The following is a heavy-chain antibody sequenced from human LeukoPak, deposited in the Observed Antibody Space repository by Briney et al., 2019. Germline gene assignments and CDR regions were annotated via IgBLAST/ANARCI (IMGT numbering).Heavy chain of an antibody. D-gene: IGHD3-10*01. CDR1: GFTFSNYW. CDR2: IKQDGSEK. CDR3: ARGGMVRRVMGAFDI. J-gene: IGHJ3*02. Sequence: GGSLRLSCAASGFTFSNYWMSWIRQAPGKGLEWVANIKQDGSEKYYVDSVKGRFTVSRDNAKNSLYLQMNSLRAEDTAVFYCARGGMVRRVMGAFDIWGQGTLVTVSS. V-gene: IGHV3-7*01.